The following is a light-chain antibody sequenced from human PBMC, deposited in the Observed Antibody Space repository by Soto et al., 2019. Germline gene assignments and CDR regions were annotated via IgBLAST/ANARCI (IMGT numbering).Light chain of an antibody. CDR1: QSVSSSY. V-gene: IGKV3-20*01. Sequence: EIELTQSPGTLSLSPGERATLSCRASQSVSSSYVAWYQQKPGQAPRLLIYGASSRATGIPERFSGSGSGTDFTLTITRLDPEDFAVYYCQQYGSSPITFGQCTRLELK. CDR2: GAS. J-gene: IGKJ5*01. CDR3: QQYGSSPIT.